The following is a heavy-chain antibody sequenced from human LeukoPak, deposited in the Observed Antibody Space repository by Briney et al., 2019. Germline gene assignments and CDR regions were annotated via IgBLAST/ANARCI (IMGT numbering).Heavy chain of an antibody. D-gene: IGHD3-10*01. CDR2: IYYSGST. CDR3: ARGTYYYGSGSYYKGYYYYYMDV. V-gene: IGHV4-59*01. CDR1: GGSISSYY. Sequence: PSETLSLTCTVSGGSISSYYWSWIRQPPGKGLEWIGYIYYSGSTNYNPSLKSRVTISVDTSKNQFSLKLSSVTAADTAVYYCARGTYYYGSGSYYKGYYYYYMDVWGKGTTVTVSS. J-gene: IGHJ6*03.